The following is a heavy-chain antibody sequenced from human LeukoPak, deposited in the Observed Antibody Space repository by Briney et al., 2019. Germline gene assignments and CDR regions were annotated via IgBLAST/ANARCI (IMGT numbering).Heavy chain of an antibody. J-gene: IGHJ4*02. D-gene: IGHD6-19*01. CDR3: ARVSIGWYSFDY. CDR2: IYSGGST. V-gene: IGHV3-53*01. CDR1: GFTVSSNY. Sequence: GGSLRLSCAASGFTVSSNYMSWVRQAPGKGLEWVSVIYSGGSTYYADSVKGRFTISRDNSKNTLYLQMNSLRAEDTAVYYCARVSIGWYSFDYWGQGTLVTVSS.